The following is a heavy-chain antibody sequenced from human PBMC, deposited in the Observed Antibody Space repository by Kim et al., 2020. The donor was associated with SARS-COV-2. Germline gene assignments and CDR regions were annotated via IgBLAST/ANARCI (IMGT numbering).Heavy chain of an antibody. CDR3: ARGGGPGIAVAGHFDY. CDR1: GGSFSGYY. V-gene: IGHV4-34*01. J-gene: IGHJ4*02. D-gene: IGHD6-19*01. CDR2: INHSGST. Sequence: SETLSLTCAVYGGSFSGYYWSWIRQPPGKGLEWIGEINHSGSTNYNPSLKSRVTISVDTSKNQFSLKLSSVTAADTAVYYCARGGGPGIAVAGHFDYWGQGTLVTVSS.